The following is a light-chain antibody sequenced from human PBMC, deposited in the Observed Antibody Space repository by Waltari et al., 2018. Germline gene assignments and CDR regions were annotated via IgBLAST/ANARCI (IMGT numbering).Light chain of an antibody. CDR3: GTWDSSLSVVL. CDR1: TSNMWKNY. V-gene: IGLV1-51*01. Sequence: QSVLTQPPSVSAAPGQKFTISCSARTSNMWKNYVSLYQQLPGTAPKLLIYDNNKRPSGIPDRFSGSNSGTSATLGITGLQTGDEADYYCGTWDSSLSVVLFGGGTKVTVL. J-gene: IGLJ2*01. CDR2: DNN.